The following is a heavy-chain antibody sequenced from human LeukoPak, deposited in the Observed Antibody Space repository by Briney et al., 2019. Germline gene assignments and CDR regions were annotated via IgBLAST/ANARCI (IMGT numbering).Heavy chain of an antibody. CDR2: ISWNSGSI. CDR1: GFTYDDYA. CDR3: AKDTGELGFDI. Sequence: GGSLRLSCAASGFTYDDYAMHWVGQARGKGLEGVSGISWNSGSIDYADSVKGGFTISRDNAQNSLYLQINSLRAEDTALYYCAKDTGELGFDIWGQGTMVTVSS. V-gene: IGHV3-9*01. J-gene: IGHJ3*02. D-gene: IGHD1-26*01.